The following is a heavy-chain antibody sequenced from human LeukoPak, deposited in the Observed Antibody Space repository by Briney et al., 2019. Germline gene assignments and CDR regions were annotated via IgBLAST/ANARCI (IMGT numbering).Heavy chain of an antibody. J-gene: IGHJ5*02. D-gene: IGHD3-22*01. CDR2: IYHTERT. CDR1: GDSIDSSNW. V-gene: IGHV4-4*02. Sequence: SGTLSLTCAVSGDSIDSSNWWSWLRQPPGRGLEWIGEIYHTERTNYNPSLESQVTISVDTSKNQLSLKLSSVTAADTAVYYCAREPGFDSSGYLNWFDPWGQGTLVTVSS. CDR3: AREPGFDSSGYLNWFDP.